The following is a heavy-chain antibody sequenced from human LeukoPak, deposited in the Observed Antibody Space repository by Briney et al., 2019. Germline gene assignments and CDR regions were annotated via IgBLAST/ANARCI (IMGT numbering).Heavy chain of an antibody. J-gene: IGHJ6*03. CDR3: ARSSSAAGDYYYYMDV. CDR2: IYYSGST. D-gene: IGHD6-13*01. CDR1: GGSISSSSYY. Sequence: PSETLSLTCTVSGGSISSSSYYWGWIRQPPGKGLEWIGSIYYSGSTYYNPSLKSRVTISVDTSKNQFSLKLSSVTAADTAVYYCARSSSAAGDYYYYMDVWGKGTTVTVSS. V-gene: IGHV4-39*07.